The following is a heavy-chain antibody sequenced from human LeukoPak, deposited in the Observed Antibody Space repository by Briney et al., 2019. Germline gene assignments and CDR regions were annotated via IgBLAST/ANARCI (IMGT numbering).Heavy chain of an antibody. V-gene: IGHV3-13*01. CDR1: GFTFSSYD. CDR2: IGTAGDT. J-gene: IGHJ3*02. CDR3: ARGSYCSGGACSPVGAFDI. D-gene: IGHD2-15*01. Sequence: GGSLRLSCAASGFTFSSYDMHWVRQALGKGLEWVSGIGTAGDTYYPGSIKGRFTFSRESAKNSLFLQMDGLRVGDTAVYCCARGSYCSGGACSPVGAFDIWGQGTVVTVSS.